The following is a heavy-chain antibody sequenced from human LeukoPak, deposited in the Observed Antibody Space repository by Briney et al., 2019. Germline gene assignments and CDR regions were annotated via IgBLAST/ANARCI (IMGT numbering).Heavy chain of an antibody. CDR2: ISGTGDST. CDR1: GFTFSGSA. Sequence: GGSLRLSCAASGFTFSGSAMHWVRQAPGKGLEWVSAISGTGDSTYYVDSVKGRFTISRDNSKNTLYLQMNSLRAEDTAVYYCARGYSSGWFNAFDIWGQGTMVTVSS. V-gene: IGHV3-23*01. CDR3: ARGYSSGWFNAFDI. D-gene: IGHD6-19*01. J-gene: IGHJ3*02.